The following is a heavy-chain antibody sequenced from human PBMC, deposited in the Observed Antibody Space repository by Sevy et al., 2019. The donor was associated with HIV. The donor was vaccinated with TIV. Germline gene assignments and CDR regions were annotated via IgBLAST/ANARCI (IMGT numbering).Heavy chain of an antibody. CDR3: ANDPIAAAGRPETPFDI. Sequence: GGSLRLSCAASGFTFSSYAMSWVRQAPGKGLEWVSAISGSGGSTYYADSVKGRFTISRDNSKNTLYLQMNSLRAEDTAVYYCANDPIAAAGRPETPFDIWGQGTMVTVSS. CDR2: ISGSGGST. CDR1: GFTFSSYA. J-gene: IGHJ3*02. D-gene: IGHD6-13*01. V-gene: IGHV3-23*01.